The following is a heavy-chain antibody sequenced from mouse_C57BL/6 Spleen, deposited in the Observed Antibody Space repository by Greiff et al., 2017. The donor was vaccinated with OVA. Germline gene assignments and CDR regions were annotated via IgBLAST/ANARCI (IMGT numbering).Heavy chain of an antibody. CDR2: IDPETGGT. Sequence: LVESGAELVRPGASVTLSCKASGYTFTDYEMHWVKQTPVHGLEWIGAIDPETGGTAYNQKFKGKAILTADKSSSTAYMELRSLTSEDSAVYYCTLSYYSNPYAYWGQGTLVTVSA. J-gene: IGHJ3*01. CDR1: GYTFTDYE. CDR3: TLSYYSNPYAY. V-gene: IGHV1-15*01. D-gene: IGHD2-5*01.